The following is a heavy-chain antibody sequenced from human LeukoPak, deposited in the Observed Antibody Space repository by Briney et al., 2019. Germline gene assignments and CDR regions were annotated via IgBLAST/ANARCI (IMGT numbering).Heavy chain of an antibody. V-gene: IGHV4-34*01. J-gene: IGHJ4*02. CDR3: ARRGVRGVRQFDY. CDR1: GGSFSGYY. D-gene: IGHD3-10*01. CDR2: INHSGST. Sequence: SETLSLTCAVYGGSFSGYYWSWIRQPPGRGLEWIGEINHSGSTNYNPSLKSRVTISVDTSKNQFSLKLSSVTAADTAVYYCARRGVRGVRQFDYWGQGTLVTVSS.